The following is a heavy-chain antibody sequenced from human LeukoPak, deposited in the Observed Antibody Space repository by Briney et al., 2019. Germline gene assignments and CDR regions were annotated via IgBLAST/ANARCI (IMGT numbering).Heavy chain of an antibody. V-gene: IGHV3-48*02. J-gene: IGHJ3*02. CDR1: GFTFSSYS. CDR3: ARLYGSRGAQNAFDI. CDR2: ITSSSSTI. D-gene: IGHD3-10*01. Sequence: GSLRLSCSASGFTFSSYSMNWVRQAPGKGLEWCSYITSSSSTIYHADSVKGRFTISRDNAKNSLYLQMNSLRDEDTALYYCARLYGSRGAQNAFDIWGQGTMVTVSS.